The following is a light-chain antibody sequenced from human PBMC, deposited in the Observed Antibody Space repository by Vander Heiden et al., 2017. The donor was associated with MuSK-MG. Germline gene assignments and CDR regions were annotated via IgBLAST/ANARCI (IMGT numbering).Light chain of an antibody. CDR2: DTS. CDR3: EQAESFRLT. V-gene: IGKV1-12*01. CDR1: QNIGRY. Sequence: DIQMTQSPSSVSASVGDRVSITCRASQNIGRYLAWYQQKTGRAPKLLIYDTSSLHSGVPPRFSGSASGTDFTLSISILHPEDFTTYYCEQAESFRLTFGSGTKVEIK. J-gene: IGKJ4*01.